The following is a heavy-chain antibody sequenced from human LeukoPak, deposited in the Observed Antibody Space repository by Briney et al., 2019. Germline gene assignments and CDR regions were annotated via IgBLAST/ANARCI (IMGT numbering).Heavy chain of an antibody. Sequence: GGSLRLSCSASGFTFGSYAMSWVRQAPGKGLEWVSVIYSGGSTYYADSMKGRFTISRDNSKNTLYLQLSSLRAEDTAVYYCARTRTSSWYDAFDIWGQGTMVTVSS. CDR1: GFTFGSYA. V-gene: IGHV3-23*03. J-gene: IGHJ3*02. CDR3: ARTRTSSWYDAFDI. CDR2: IYSGGST. D-gene: IGHD6-13*01.